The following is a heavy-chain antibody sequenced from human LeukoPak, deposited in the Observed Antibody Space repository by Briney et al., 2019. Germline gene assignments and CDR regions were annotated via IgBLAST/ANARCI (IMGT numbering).Heavy chain of an antibody. J-gene: IGHJ4*02. Sequence: GGSLRLSCIVSGSTFRSHWMSWVRQVPGKGLEWVANIKEDESEKYYVDSVKGRFTISRDNAKNSLYLQMNSLRAEDTALYYCAKNRYGSSSVTLDFWGQGTLVTVSS. V-gene: IGHV3-7*03. D-gene: IGHD6-6*01. CDR1: GSTFRSHW. CDR2: IKEDESEK. CDR3: AKNRYGSSSVTLDF.